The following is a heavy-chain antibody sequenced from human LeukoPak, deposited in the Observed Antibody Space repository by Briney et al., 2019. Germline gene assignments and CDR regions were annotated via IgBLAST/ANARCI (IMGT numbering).Heavy chain of an antibody. CDR3: AKDRSPDYYDSSGYYSH. Sequence: GGSLRLSCAASEFTFSSYEMNWVRQAPGKGLEWVSYISSSGDTIYYADSVKGRFTISRDNSKNTLYLQMNSLRAEDTAVYYCAKDRSPDYYDSSGYYSHWGQGTLVTVSS. V-gene: IGHV3-48*03. CDR2: ISSSGDTI. CDR1: EFTFSSYE. D-gene: IGHD3-22*01. J-gene: IGHJ4*02.